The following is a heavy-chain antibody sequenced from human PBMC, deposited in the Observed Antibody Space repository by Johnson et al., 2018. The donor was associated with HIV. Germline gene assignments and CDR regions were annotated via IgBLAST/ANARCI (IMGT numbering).Heavy chain of an antibody. CDR2: IYSGGST. Sequence: VQLMESGGGLIQPGGSLRLSCAASGFTVSSNYMSWVRQAPGKGLEWVSVIYSGGSTYYADSVKCRFTISRDNAKNSLYLRMNSLRPEDTALYYCARDFVAFGECTAFDIWGQETMVIVSS. J-gene: IGHJ3*02. CDR1: GFTVSSNY. V-gene: IGHV3-53*01. CDR3: ARDFVAFGECTAFDI. D-gene: IGHD3-10*01.